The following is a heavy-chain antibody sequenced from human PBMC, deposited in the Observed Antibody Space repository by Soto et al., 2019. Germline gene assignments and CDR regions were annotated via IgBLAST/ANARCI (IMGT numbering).Heavy chain of an antibody. D-gene: IGHD6-19*01. CDR1: GFTFSSYG. CDR3: GKDGYSSGWYGFDY. J-gene: IGHJ4*02. CDR2: ILYDGSNK. Sequence: QVQLVESGGGVVQPGRSLRLSCAASGFTFSSYGMHWVRQAPGKGLEWVAVILYDGSNKYYADSVKGRFTISRDNSKNTLYLQMNSLGAEDTAVYYCGKDGYSSGWYGFDYWGQGTLVTVSS. V-gene: IGHV3-30*18.